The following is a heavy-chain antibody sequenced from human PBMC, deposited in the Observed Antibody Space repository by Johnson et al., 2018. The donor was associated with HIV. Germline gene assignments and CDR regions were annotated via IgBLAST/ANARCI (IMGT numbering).Heavy chain of an antibody. CDR2: IRYDGSNK. D-gene: IGHD6-13*01. J-gene: IGHJ3*02. V-gene: IGHV3-30*02. CDR1: GFTFSSYW. Sequence: QVQLLESGGGFVQPGGSLRLSCAASGFTFSSYWMSWVRQAPGKGLEWVAFIRYDGSNKYYSDSVKGRFTISRDNSKNTLYLQMNSLRAEDTAVYYCAKYRQQLVRSAFDIWGQGTMVTVSS. CDR3: AKYRQQLVRSAFDI.